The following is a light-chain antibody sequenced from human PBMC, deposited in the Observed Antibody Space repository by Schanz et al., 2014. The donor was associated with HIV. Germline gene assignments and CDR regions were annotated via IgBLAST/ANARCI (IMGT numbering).Light chain of an antibody. J-gene: IGKJ4*01. CDR3: QQYYRTPLT. Sequence: DIVMTQSPDSLAVFLGERATIHCKSSQSVLYSSNSKNYLAWYQQKPRQPPKLLIYWASIRESGVPDRFSGSGSGTDFTLTISSLQAEDVAVYYCQQYYRTPLTFGGGTKVEIK. V-gene: IGKV4-1*01. CDR1: QSVLYSSNSKNY. CDR2: WAS.